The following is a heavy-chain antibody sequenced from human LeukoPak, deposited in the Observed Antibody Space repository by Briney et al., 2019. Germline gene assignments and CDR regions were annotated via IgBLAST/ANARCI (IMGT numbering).Heavy chain of an antibody. CDR1: GFIFSSYW. Sequence: SGGSLRLSCVVSGFIFSSYWMSWVRQAPGKGLEWVANIKEDGSEKYYVDSVKGRFTISRDNAKNSLYLQMTSLRAEDTAVYYCARVYGSGTYYPYRMDVWGQGTTVTVSS. CDR3: ARVYGSGTYYPYRMDV. D-gene: IGHD3-10*01. V-gene: IGHV3-7*04. J-gene: IGHJ6*02. CDR2: IKEDGSEK.